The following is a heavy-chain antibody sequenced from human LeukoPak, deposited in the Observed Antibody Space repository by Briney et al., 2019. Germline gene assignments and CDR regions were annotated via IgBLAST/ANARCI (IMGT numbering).Heavy chain of an antibody. V-gene: IGHV3-7*04. J-gene: IGHJ3*02. CDR3: ARGRVLRYFDGLLDAFDS. D-gene: IGHD3-9*01. CDR2: IKQDGSEK. Sequence: GGSLRLSCAASGFTFSSYWMSWVRQAPGKGLEWVANIKQDGSEKYYVDSVKGRFTISRDNAKNSLYLQMNSLRAEDTAVYYCARGRVLRYFDGLLDAFDSWGQGTMVTVSS. CDR1: GFTFSSYW.